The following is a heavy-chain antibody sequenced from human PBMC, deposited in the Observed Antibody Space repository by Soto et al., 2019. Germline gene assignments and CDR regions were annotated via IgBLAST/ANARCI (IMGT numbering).Heavy chain of an antibody. V-gene: IGHV1-69*01. Sequence: QVQLVQSGADVKKPGSSVKVSCQASGVTFSSETLGWVRQAPGQGLEWVGGIIPLFGTASYAQKFQGRVTITADEYTSTVYMELSSLRSDDTAVYFCATELGENPASPFDAWGQGTLVTVSS. J-gene: IGHJ4*02. CDR2: IIPLFGTA. CDR3: ATELGENPASPFDA. CDR1: GVTFSSET. D-gene: IGHD3-10*01.